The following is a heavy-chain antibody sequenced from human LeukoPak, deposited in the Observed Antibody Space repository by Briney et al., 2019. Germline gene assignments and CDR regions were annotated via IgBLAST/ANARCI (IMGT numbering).Heavy chain of an antibody. CDR2: IYNTGTT. Sequence: GGSLRLSCAVSGFTVSGNHVTWVRQAPGKGLAWVSTIYNTGTTNYADSVKGRFTISRDNSKNTLYLQMNSLRAEDTAVYYCAKHHIVVVTAIRFDYWGQGTLVTVSS. D-gene: IGHD2-21*02. CDR1: GFTVSGNH. V-gene: IGHV3-53*01. CDR3: AKHHIVVVTAIRFDY. J-gene: IGHJ4*02.